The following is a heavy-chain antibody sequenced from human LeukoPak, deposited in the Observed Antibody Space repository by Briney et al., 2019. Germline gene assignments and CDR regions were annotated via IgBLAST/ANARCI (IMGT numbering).Heavy chain of an antibody. D-gene: IGHD4-17*01. CDR1: GFTFSNAW. CDR3: TTDITGDYAFDP. J-gene: IGHJ5*02. Sequence: GGSLRLSCAASGFTFSNAWMSWVRQAPGKGLEWVGRIKSKTDGGTTDYAAPVKGRFTISRDDSKNTLYLQMNSLKTEDTAVYYCTTDITGDYAFDPWGQGTLVTVSS. CDR2: IKSKTDGGTT. V-gene: IGHV3-15*01.